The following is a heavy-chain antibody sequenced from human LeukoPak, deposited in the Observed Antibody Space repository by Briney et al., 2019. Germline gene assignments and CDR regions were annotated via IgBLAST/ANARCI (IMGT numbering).Heavy chain of an antibody. CDR3: ARSSIIPPYSSGLFDY. CDR1: GGTFSSYA. D-gene: IGHD6-19*01. J-gene: IGHJ4*02. CDR2: IIPIFGTA. V-gene: IGHV1-69*06. Sequence: SVKVSCKASGGTFSSYAISWVRQAPGQGLEWMGGIIPIFGTANYAQKFQGRVTITADKSTSTAYMELSSLRSEDTAVYYCARSSIIPPYSSGLFDYWGQGTLVTVSS.